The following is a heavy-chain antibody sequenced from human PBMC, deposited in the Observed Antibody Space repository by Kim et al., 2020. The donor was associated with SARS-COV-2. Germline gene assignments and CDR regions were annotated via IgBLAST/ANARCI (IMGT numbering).Heavy chain of an antibody. D-gene: IGHD6-13*01. CDR1: GGSFSGYY. V-gene: IGHV4-34*01. Sequence: SQTLSLTCAVYGGSFSGYYWSWIRQPPGKGLEWIGEINHSGSTNYNPSLKSRVTISVDTSKNQFSLKLSSVTAADTAVYYCARGPEVAAAGTGGWFDPWG. CDR3: ARGPEVAAAGTGGWFDP. CDR2: INHSGST. J-gene: IGHJ5*02.